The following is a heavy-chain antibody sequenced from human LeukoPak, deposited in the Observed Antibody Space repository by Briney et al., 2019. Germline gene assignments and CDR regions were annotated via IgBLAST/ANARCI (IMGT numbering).Heavy chain of an antibody. J-gene: IGHJ5*02. D-gene: IGHD1-1*01. CDR1: GGSISSSRYY. Sequence: PSETLSLTCTVSGGSISSSRYYWGWIRQPPGKGLEWIGNIYYSGSTYYNPSLQSRVTISVDTSKNQFSLKLTSVTAADTAIYYCAQSLGSGNWIGNWFDPWGQGTLVTVSS. CDR2: IYYSGST. CDR3: AQSLGSGNWIGNWFDP. V-gene: IGHV4-39*01.